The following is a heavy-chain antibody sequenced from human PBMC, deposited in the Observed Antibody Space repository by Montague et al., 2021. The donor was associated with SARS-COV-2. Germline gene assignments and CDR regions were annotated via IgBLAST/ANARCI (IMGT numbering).Heavy chain of an antibody. V-gene: IGHV6-1*01. CDR3: AGAYCGGDCYIYWYFDL. J-gene: IGHJ2*01. D-gene: IGHD2-21*02. Sequence: CAISGDSVSGNIATWNWIRQSPSRGLEWLGRTYYRSKWYNDYAVSVKSRVIINPDTSNNRISLQLNSVTPEDTAVYYCAGAYCGGDCYIYWYFDLWGRGTLVTVSS. CDR2: TYYRSKWYN. CDR1: GDSVSGNIAT.